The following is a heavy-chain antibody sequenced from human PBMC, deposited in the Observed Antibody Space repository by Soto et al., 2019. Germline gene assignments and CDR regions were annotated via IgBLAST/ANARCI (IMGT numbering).Heavy chain of an antibody. V-gene: IGHV3-21*01. J-gene: IGHJ4*02. D-gene: IGHD3-10*01. CDR2: ISSSSSYI. CDR3: AREPGSDY. Sequence: WVRQAPGKGLEWVSSISSSSSYIYYADSVKGRFTISRDNAKNSLYLQMNSLRAEDTAVYYCAREPGSDYWGQGTLVTVSS.